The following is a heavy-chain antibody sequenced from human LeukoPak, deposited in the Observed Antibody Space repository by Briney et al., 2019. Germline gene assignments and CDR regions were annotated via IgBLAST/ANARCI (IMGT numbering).Heavy chain of an antibody. D-gene: IGHD4-17*01. CDR1: GFTFTSYA. J-gene: IGHJ4*02. V-gene: IGHV3-23*01. Sequence: GGSLRLSCAASGFTFTSYAMSWVRQAPGKGLEWVSTIGGSGSVTFYADSVKGRFTISRDKSKNTLYLQMNSLGAEDTAVYFCAREGDYDYWGQGTLVTVSS. CDR2: IGGSGSVT. CDR3: AREGDYDY.